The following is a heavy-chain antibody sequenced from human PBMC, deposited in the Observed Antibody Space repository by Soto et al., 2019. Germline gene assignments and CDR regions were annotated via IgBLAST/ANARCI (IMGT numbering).Heavy chain of an antibody. D-gene: IGHD2-15*01. CDR3: ARDGTAATLFDY. V-gene: IGHV3-30-3*01. CDR2: ISYDGSNK. Sequence: PGGSLRLSCAASGFTFSSYAMHWVRQAPGKGLEWVAVISYDGSNKYYADSVKGRFTISRDNSKNTLYLQMNSLRAEDTAVYYCARDGTAATLFDYWGQGTLVTVSS. J-gene: IGHJ4*02. CDR1: GFTFSSYA.